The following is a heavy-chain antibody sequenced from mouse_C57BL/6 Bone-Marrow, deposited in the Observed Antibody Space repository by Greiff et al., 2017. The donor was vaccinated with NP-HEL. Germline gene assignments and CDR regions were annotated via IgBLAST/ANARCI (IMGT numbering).Heavy chain of an antibody. D-gene: IGHD1-1*01. CDR1: GYAFSSYW. CDR2: IYPGDGDT. J-gene: IGHJ1*03. Sequence: VKLQESGAELVKPGASVKISCKASGYAFSSYWMNWVKQRPGKGLEWIGQIYPGDGDTNYNGKFKGKATLTADKSSSSAYMQRSSLTSEDSAVYFCARDYYGSSYWYFDVWGTGTTVTVSS. CDR3: ARDYYGSSYWYFDV. V-gene: IGHV1-80*01.